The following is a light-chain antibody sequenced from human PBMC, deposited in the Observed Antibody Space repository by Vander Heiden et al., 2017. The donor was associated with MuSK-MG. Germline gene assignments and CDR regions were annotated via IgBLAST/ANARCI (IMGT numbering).Light chain of an antibody. CDR3: SSYTSSSTLV. CDR2: DVS. Sequence: QSALTQPASVSGSPGQSITISCTGTSSDVGGYNYVSWYQQHPVHATKLMIYDVSKRPSGVSNRFAGSKSGTTASLTISALQAEDDADYYCSSYTSSSTLVFGGGTKLTVL. V-gene: IGLV2-14*03. J-gene: IGLJ2*01. CDR1: SSDVGGYNY.